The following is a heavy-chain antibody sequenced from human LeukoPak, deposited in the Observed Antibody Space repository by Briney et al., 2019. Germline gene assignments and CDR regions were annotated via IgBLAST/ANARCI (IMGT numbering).Heavy chain of an antibody. J-gene: IGHJ3*02. Sequence: GASVKVSCKASGGTFSSYAISWVRQAPGQGLEWMGGIIPIFGTANYAQKFQGRVTITTDESTSTAYMELSSLRSEDTAVYYCARSDSSGYFPDAFDTWGQGTMVTVSS. V-gene: IGHV1-69*05. CDR1: GGTFSSYA. D-gene: IGHD3-22*01. CDR3: ARSDSSGYFPDAFDT. CDR2: IIPIFGTA.